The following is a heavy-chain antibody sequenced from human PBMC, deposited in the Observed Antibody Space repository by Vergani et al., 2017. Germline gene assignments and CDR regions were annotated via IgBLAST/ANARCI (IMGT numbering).Heavy chain of an antibody. CDR3: ARGDTTMVRRVIIPFDY. Sequence: QVQLVQSGAEVKKPGASVKVSCKASGYTFSTYGISWVRQAPGQGLEWMGWISAYNGNTNYPEKFQGRLTMTTDTSTRTAYMELRSLRSDDTAVYYCARGDTTMVRRVIIPFDYWGQGTLVTVSS. V-gene: IGHV1-18*01. CDR2: ISAYNGNT. CDR1: GYTFSTYG. J-gene: IGHJ4*02. D-gene: IGHD3-10*01.